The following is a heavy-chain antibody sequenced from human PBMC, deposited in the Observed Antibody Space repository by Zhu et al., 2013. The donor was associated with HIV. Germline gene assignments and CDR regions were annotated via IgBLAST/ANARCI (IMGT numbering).Heavy chain of an antibody. Sequence: EVQLLESGGGLVQPGGSLRLSCAASGFTFSNSAMSWVRQAPGKGLEWVSTIGTFSGKSYYADSVKGRFTISSDNSKNTLYLQMNSLRAEDTAVYYCAKDRVEEVGATSFDYWGQGSLVSVSS. D-gene: IGHD3-16*01. CDR2: IGTFSGKS. CDR1: GFTFSNSA. J-gene: IGHJ4*01. V-gene: IGHV3-23*01. CDR3: AKDRVEEVGATSFDY.